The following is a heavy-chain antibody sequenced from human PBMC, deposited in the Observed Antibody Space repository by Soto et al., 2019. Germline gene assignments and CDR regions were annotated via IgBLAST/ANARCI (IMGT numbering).Heavy chain of an antibody. CDR3: ARHVTYDSSPWKIDY. Sequence: TGEALKISCQGSGYSFTSYWIGWVRQMPGKGLEWMGIIYPGDSDTRYSPSFQGQVTISADKSISTAYLQWSSLKASDTAMYYGARHVTYDSSPWKIDYWGQGTLVTVSS. V-gene: IGHV5-51*01. CDR2: IYPGDSDT. CDR1: GYSFTSYW. J-gene: IGHJ4*02. D-gene: IGHD3-22*01.